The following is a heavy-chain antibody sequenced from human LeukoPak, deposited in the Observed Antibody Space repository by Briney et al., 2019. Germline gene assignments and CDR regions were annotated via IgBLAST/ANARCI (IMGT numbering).Heavy chain of an antibody. CDR1: GFTFSSYG. J-gene: IGHJ4*02. CDR3: ARDDALDGYNDS. D-gene: IGHD5-24*01. CDR2: IWYDGSNK. V-gene: IGHV3-33*01. Sequence: GGSLRLYCTASGFTFSSYGMHWVRQAPSKGLEWVAVIWYDGSNKYYADSVKGRFTISRDNSKITLYLQMNSLRAEDTAVYYCARDDALDGYNDSWGQGTLVTVSS.